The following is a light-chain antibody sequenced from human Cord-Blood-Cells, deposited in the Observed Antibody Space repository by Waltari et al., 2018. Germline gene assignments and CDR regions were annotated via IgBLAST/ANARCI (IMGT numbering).Light chain of an antibody. CDR1: SSDVGGFNY. Sequence: QSALTPPASVSGSPGQSLTISCTGTSSDVGGFNYVSWYQQHPGKAPKLMIYDVRKRPSGVSNRFSGSKSGNTASLTISGLQAEDEADYYCSSYTSSSTWVFGGGTKLTVL. V-gene: IGLV2-14*01. CDR3: SSYTSSSTWV. CDR2: DVR. J-gene: IGLJ3*02.